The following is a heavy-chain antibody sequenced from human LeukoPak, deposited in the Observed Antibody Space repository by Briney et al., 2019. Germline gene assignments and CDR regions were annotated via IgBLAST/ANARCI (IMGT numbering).Heavy chain of an antibody. CDR2: IYYSGST. CDR1: GGSISSGSYY. V-gene: IGHV4-31*03. CDR3: ARVSRRMGYSYAHFDY. Sequence: TSETLSLTCTVSGGSISSGSYYWSWIRQHPGKGLEWIGYIYYSGSTSYNPSLKSRITISVDTSRNQFSLKLSSVTAADTAVYYCARVSRRMGYSYAHFDYWGQGTLVTVSS. J-gene: IGHJ4*02. D-gene: IGHD5-18*01.